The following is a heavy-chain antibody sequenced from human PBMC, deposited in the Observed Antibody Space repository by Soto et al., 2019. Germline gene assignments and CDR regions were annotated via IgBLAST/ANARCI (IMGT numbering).Heavy chain of an antibody. CDR3: AKHTYCSSTSCYAKTFDY. CDR1: GFTFSSYA. Sequence: GGSLRLSCAASGFTFSSYAMSWVRQAPGKGLEWVSAISGSGGSTYYADSVKGRFTISRDNSKNTLYLQMNSLRAEDTAVYYCAKHTYCSSTSCYAKTFDYWGQGTLVTVS. J-gene: IGHJ4*02. CDR2: ISGSGGST. D-gene: IGHD2-2*01. V-gene: IGHV3-23*01.